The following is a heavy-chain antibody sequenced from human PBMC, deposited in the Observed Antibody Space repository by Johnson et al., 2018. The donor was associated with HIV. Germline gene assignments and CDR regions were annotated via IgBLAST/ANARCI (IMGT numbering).Heavy chain of an antibody. CDR2: INWNGGST. J-gene: IGHJ3*02. Sequence: VQLVESGGGVVQPGRSLRLSCAASGFTFDDYGMSWVRQAPGKGLEWVSGINWNGGSTGYADSVKGRFTISRDNAKNSLYLQMNSLRAEDTALYYWARVGDRAMIVGGTDAFDIWGQGTMVTVSS. V-gene: IGHV3-20*04. CDR3: ARVGDRAMIVGGTDAFDI. D-gene: IGHD3-22*01. CDR1: GFTFDDYG.